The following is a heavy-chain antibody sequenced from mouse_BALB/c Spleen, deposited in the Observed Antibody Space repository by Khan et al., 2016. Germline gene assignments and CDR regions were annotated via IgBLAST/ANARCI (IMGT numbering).Heavy chain of an antibody. CDR2: LYPANGNT. D-gene: IGHD4-1*01. V-gene: IGHV14-3*02. CDR1: GFNIKDTY. CDR3: ARGRTAFAY. Sequence: VQLQQPGAALVKPGASVMLSCTASGFNIKDTYMHWVKQRPAQGLEWIGSLYPANGNTKYDPKFQGKVTITAVTSSNTAYLQLSSLTSEVTAAYYCARGRTAFAYRVHGAVDTV. J-gene: IGHJ3*01.